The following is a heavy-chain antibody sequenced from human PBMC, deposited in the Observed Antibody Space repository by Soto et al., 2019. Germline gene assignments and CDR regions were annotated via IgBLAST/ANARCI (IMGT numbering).Heavy chain of an antibody. CDR1: GFTFSSYS. V-gene: IGHV3-21*01. CDR3: ATPGIPAAGTDY. CDR2: ISKSSTDI. D-gene: IGHD6-13*01. Sequence: GGSLRLSCATSGFTFSSYSMNWVRQAPGKGLEWVSSISKSSTDIYYADSVKGRFTISRDNAKNSLYPQMNSLRAVDTAVYYCATPGIPAAGTDYWGQGTLVTVSS. J-gene: IGHJ4*02.